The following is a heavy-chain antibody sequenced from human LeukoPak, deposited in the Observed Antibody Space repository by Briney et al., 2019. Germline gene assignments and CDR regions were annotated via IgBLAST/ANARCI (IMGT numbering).Heavy chain of an antibody. D-gene: IGHD3-9*01. CDR1: GGSISSSTFY. CDR2: IYYSGST. V-gene: IGHV4-39*01. J-gene: IGHJ4*02. CDR3: ARSHDILTGYPFYFDY. Sequence: SETLSLTCTVSGGSISSSTFYWGWIRQPPGKGLEWIGSIYYSGSTYYNPSLKSRVTISVDTSKNQFSLKLRSVTAADTAVYYCARSHDILTGYPFYFDYWGQGTLVTVSS.